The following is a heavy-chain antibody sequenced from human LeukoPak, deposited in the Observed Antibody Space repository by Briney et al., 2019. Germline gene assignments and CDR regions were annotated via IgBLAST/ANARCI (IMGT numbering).Heavy chain of an antibody. Sequence: PGGSLRLSCAASGLTFSSYGMHRVRQAPGKGLEWVAVISYDGSNKYYADSVKGRFTISRDNSKETLNLQMNSLRAEDTAIYYCAKVWEAYCGGDCFSPFDYWGQGTLVTVSS. CDR2: ISYDGSNK. CDR3: AKVWEAYCGGDCFSPFDY. J-gene: IGHJ4*02. V-gene: IGHV3-30*18. CDR1: GLTFSSYG. D-gene: IGHD2-21*02.